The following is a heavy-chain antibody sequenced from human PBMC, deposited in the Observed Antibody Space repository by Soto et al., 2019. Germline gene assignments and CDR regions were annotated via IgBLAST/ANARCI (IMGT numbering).Heavy chain of an antibody. Sequence: EVQLVESGGGLVKPGGSLRLSCAASGFTFSSYSMNWVRQAPGKGLEWVSSISSSSSYTYYADSVKGRFTISRDNAKNSLYLEMNSLRAEDTAVYYCARDVAMVRGWFDPWGQGTLVTVSS. CDR2: ISSSSSYT. J-gene: IGHJ5*02. V-gene: IGHV3-21*01. CDR3: ARDVAMVRGWFDP. D-gene: IGHD3-10*01. CDR1: GFTFSSYS.